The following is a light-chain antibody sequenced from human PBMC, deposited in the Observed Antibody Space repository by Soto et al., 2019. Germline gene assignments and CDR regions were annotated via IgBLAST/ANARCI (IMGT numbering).Light chain of an antibody. Sequence: EIVLTQSPGTLSLSPGERATLSCRASQSVSSSYLAWYQQRPGQAPRLLIYDASSRATGIPDRFSGSGSGTDFTLTLSRLEPEDFAVYYCQQYGSSPSTFGQGTKVEIK. CDR2: DAS. CDR3: QQYGSSPST. J-gene: IGKJ1*01. CDR1: QSVSSSY. V-gene: IGKV3-20*01.